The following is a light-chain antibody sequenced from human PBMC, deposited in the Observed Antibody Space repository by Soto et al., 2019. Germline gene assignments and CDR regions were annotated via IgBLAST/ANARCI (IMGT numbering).Light chain of an antibody. CDR2: DVS. CDR3: SSYTTSSTLVV. Sequence: QSALTQPASVSGSPGQSITISCTGTSSDIGAYNSVSWYQQHPGKAPKLMIYDVSNRPSGVSNRFSGSKSGNMASLTISGLQAEDEADYYCSSYTTSSTLVVFGGGTKLTVL. V-gene: IGLV2-14*01. CDR1: SSDIGAYNS. J-gene: IGLJ2*01.